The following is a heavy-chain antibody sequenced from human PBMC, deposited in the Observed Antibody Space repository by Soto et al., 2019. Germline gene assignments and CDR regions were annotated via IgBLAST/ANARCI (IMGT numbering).Heavy chain of an antibody. Sequence: PSETLSLTCTVSGDSISSGDYYWSWIRQPPGKGLEWIGCIYYSGNTYYNPSLKRRFSISVDTSKNQFSLQLSSVTAADTAVYYCSRAAAGGAAIDYWGQGTLVTVSS. V-gene: IGHV4-30-4*01. CDR2: IYYSGNT. CDR1: GDSISSGDYY. D-gene: IGHD6-13*01. CDR3: SRAAAGGAAIDY. J-gene: IGHJ4*02.